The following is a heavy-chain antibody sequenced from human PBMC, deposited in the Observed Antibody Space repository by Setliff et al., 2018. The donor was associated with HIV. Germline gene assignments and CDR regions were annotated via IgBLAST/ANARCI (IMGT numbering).Heavy chain of an antibody. J-gene: IGHJ4*02. D-gene: IGHD4-17*01. Sequence: LRLSCAASGFSFSSYSMNWVRQAPGKGLEWIAYINTATVTTTVYYADSVKGRFTISRDNSKNTLYLQMNSLRAEDTAVYYCAKFFGGYGDYMGFDYWGQGTLVTVSS. V-gene: IGHV3-23*03. CDR1: GFSFSSYS. CDR2: INTATVTTT. CDR3: AKFFGGYGDYMGFDY.